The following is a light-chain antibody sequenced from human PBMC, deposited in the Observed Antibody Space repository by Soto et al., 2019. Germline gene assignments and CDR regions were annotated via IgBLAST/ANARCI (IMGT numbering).Light chain of an antibody. J-gene: IGLJ3*02. CDR1: SSDVGAYNY. CDR2: DVS. V-gene: IGLV2-11*01. CDR3: CSYAGSYSWV. Sequence: QSVLTQPRSVSGSPGQSVTISCTGTSSDVGAYNYVSWYQHHPGKAPKVMIYDVSERPSGVPDRFSGPKSDNKASLTISGLQAEDEADYYCCSYAGSYSWVFGGGTKLTVL.